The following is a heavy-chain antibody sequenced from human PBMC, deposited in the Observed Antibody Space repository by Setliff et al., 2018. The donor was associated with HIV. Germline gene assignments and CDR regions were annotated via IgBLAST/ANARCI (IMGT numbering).Heavy chain of an antibody. Sequence: NPSETLSLTCTLSGGSFGDYHWSWIRQPAGRGLEWIGRIFRSGTTDYKFSLKSRVTISIDTSRNQFSLRLTSVTAEDTAVYYCARDRHYSGLGSYGPWGPGTLVTVSS. D-gene: IGHD3-10*01. J-gene: IGHJ5*02. CDR2: IFRSGTT. V-gene: IGHV4-4*07. CDR3: ARDRHYSGLGSYGP. CDR1: GGSFGDYH.